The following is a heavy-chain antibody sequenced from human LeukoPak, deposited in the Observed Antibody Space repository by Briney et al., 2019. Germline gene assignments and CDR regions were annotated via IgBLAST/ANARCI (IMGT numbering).Heavy chain of an antibody. CDR2: IKQDGSEK. V-gene: IGHV3-7*01. D-gene: IGHD5-24*01. CDR1: GFTFSNYW. Sequence: GGSLRLSCAASGFTFSNYWMTWVRQAPGKGLEWVGNIKQDGSEKYYVDSVKGRFTISRDNAKNSLYLQMNSLRAEDTAVYYCARDNFMAVAFDIWGQGTMVTVSS. J-gene: IGHJ3*02. CDR3: ARDNFMAVAFDI.